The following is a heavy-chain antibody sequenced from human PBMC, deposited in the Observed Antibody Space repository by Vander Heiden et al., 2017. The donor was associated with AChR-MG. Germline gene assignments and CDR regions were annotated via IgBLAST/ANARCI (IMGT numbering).Heavy chain of an antibody. CDR2: MNPNSGNT. CDR1: GYTVTSYD. V-gene: IGHV1-8*01. CDR3: VRSYYDILTGYYYFDY. J-gene: IGHJ4*02. Sequence: QVQLVQSGAEVKKPGASVKVSCKASGYTVTSYDINWVRQATGQGLEWMGWMNPNSGNTGYAQKFQGRVTMTRNTSISTAYMELSSLRSEDTAVYYCVRSYYDILTGYYYFDYWGQGTLVTVSS. D-gene: IGHD3-9*01.